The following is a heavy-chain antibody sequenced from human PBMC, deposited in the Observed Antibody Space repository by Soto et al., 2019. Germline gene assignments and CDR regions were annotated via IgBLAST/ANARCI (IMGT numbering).Heavy chain of an antibody. Sequence: ASVKVSCKASGYTFTTYDINWVRQATGQGLEWMGWMNPKTGNTAYAQKFQGRVTMTRITSTTTAYMELSSLRSDDTAVYYCAKYRRTDADGYTLDFWGQGTLVTVSS. D-gene: IGHD5-12*01. V-gene: IGHV1-8*01. J-gene: IGHJ4*02. CDR3: AKYRRTDADGYTLDF. CDR2: MNPKTGNT. CDR1: GYTFTTYD.